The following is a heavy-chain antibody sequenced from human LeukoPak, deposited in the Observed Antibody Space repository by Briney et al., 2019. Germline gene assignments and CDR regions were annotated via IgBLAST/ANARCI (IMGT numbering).Heavy chain of an antibody. J-gene: IGHJ4*02. CDR3: AHDSSGYWATLFDY. V-gene: IGHV1-2*06. Sequence: ASVKVSRKASGYTFTGYYMHWVRQAPGQGLEWMGRINPNSGGTNYAQKFQGRVTMTRDTSISTAYMELSRLRSDDTAVYYCAHDSSGYWATLFDYWGQGTLVTVSS. D-gene: IGHD3-22*01. CDR2: INPNSGGT. CDR1: GYTFTGYY.